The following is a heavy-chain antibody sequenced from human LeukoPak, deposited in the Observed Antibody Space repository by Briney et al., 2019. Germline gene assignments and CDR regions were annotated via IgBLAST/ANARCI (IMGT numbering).Heavy chain of an antibody. J-gene: IGHJ6*02. V-gene: IGHV4-39*01. CDR1: GGSISGTDLY. D-gene: IGHD3-9*01. Sequence: SETLSLTCTISGGSISGTDLYWGWIRQLPGKGLEWIGNIHSSGNSFCNPSLKSRVTISVDTSKNQFSLKLSSVTAADTAVYYCARNYDILTGYYNPVGNYGMDVWGQGTTVTVSS. CDR2: IHSSGNS. CDR3: ARNYDILTGYYNPVGNYGMDV.